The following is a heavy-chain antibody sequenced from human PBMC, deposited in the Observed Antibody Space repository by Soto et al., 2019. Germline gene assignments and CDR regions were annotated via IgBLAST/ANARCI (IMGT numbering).Heavy chain of an antibody. V-gene: IGHV4-39*02. D-gene: IGHD2-15*01. Sequence: QLQLQETGPGLVKPSETLSLTCTVSGASIKSRNYFWGWIRQPPGKGLEFVGSIHSSGGPYYNPSLKGRVTVSVDLSNSHFSLSLKSLTATDTAVYYCGRLAEAATGHTDFDFWGQGTLVTVSS. J-gene: IGHJ4*02. CDR2: IHSSGGP. CDR3: GRLAEAATGHTDFDF. CDR1: GASIKSRNYF.